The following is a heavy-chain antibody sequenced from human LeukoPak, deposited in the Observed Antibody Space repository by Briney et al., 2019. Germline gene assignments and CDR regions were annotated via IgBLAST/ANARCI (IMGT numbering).Heavy chain of an antibody. J-gene: IGHJ4*02. V-gene: IGHV1-46*01. CDR3: ARALGYCSGGSCYSNDY. CDR1: GYTFTSYY. Sequence: ASVKVSCKASGYTFTSYYMHWVRQAPGQGLEWMGIINPSGGSTSYAQKFQGRVTMTRDTSTSTVYMELSSLRSEDTAVYYRARALGYCSGGSCYSNDYWGQGTLVTVSS. CDR2: INPSGGST. D-gene: IGHD2-15*01.